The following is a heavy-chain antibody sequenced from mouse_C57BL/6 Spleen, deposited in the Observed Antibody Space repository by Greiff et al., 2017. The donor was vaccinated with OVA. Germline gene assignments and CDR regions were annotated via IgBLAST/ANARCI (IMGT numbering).Heavy chain of an antibody. CDR3: ARGGYYVDY. CDR2: IYPGDGDT. V-gene: IGHV1-80*01. CDR1: GYAFSSYW. J-gene: IGHJ4*01. Sequence: VQLQESGAELVKPGASVKISCKASGYAFSSYWMNWVKQGPGKGLEWIGQIYPGDGDTNYNGKFKGKATLAADKSSSTAYMQLSSLTSEDSAVYFCARGGYYVDYWGQGTSVTVSS. D-gene: IGHD2-3*01.